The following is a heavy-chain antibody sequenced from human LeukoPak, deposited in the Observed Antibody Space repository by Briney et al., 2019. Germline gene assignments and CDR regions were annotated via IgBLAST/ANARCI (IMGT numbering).Heavy chain of an antibody. J-gene: IGHJ4*02. CDR1: GFTFSSYA. V-gene: IGHV3-30-3*01. CDR3: ARAGYCSSTSCSLKY. D-gene: IGHD2-2*01. Sequence: GGSLRLSCAASGFTFSSYAMHWVRQAPGKGLEWVAVISYDGSNKYYADSVKGRFTISRDNSKNTLYLQMNSLRAEDTAVYYCARAGYCSSTSCSLKYWGQGTLVTVSS. CDR2: ISYDGSNK.